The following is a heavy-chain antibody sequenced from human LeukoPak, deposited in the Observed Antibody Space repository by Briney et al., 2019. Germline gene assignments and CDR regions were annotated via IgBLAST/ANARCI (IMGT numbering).Heavy chain of an antibody. V-gene: IGHV3-23*01. CDR1: GFTFSNYA. J-gene: IGHJ5*02. D-gene: IGHD6-19*01. CDR2: ISSGAST. Sequence: PGGSLRLSCAASGFTFSNYAMSWVRQAPEKGLEWVSAISSGASTYYADSVKGRFTISRDNSKDTLYLQMNSLRAEDTAVYYCAKDRSRGWTNWFDPWGQGTLVTVSS. CDR3: AKDRSRGWTNWFDP.